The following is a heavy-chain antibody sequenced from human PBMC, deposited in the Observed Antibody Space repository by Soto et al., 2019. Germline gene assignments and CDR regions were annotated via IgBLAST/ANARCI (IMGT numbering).Heavy chain of an antibody. CDR2: IIPILGTT. Sequence: VASVKVSCKTSRETFNNYAITWVRQAPGHGLDWVRGIIPILGTTKYAQKFQGRVTMTADESTSTAYMELSSLRSEDRAVYYCAAGGRDGYIKWGQGTQVTVSS. D-gene: IGHD5-12*01. CDR3: AAGGRDGYIK. J-gene: IGHJ4*02. CDR1: RETFNNYA. V-gene: IGHV1-69*13.